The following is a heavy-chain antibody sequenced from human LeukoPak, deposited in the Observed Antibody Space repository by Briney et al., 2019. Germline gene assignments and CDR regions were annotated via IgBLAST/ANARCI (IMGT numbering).Heavy chain of an antibody. CDR2: INHSGST. D-gene: IGHD2-2*01. CDR3: ARGRQGVVPAAIIG. Sequence: TSETLSLTCTVSGGSISSGGYYWSWIRQPPGKGLEWIGEINHSGSTNYNPSLKSRVTISVDTSKNQFSLKLSSVTAADTAVYYCARGRQGVVPAAIIGWGQGTLVTVSS. CDR1: GGSISSGGYY. V-gene: IGHV4-30-2*01. J-gene: IGHJ4*02.